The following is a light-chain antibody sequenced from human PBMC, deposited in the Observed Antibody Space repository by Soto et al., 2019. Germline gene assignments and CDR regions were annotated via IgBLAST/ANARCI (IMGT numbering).Light chain of an antibody. CDR3: QQQFVSRRP. CDR2: GAS. CDR1: QSIFLTSTKKRY. V-gene: IGKV4-1*01. Sequence: DIVLTQSPDSLAVSLGERATINCKSSQSIFLTSTKKRYLAWFQQKPGQPPKLLIYGASTRESGVPDRFRGSGSGTDFTLTIISLQDEDVSVYYCQQQFVSRRPFGQGTKVEIK. J-gene: IGKJ1*01.